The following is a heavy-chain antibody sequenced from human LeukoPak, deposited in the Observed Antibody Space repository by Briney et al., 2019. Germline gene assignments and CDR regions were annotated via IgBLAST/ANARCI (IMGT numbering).Heavy chain of an antibody. CDR1: GGTFSSYA. V-gene: IGHV1-2*02. CDR2: LNPNSGGT. Sequence: ASVKVSCKASGGTFSSYAISWVRQAPGQGLEWMAWLNPNSGGTNYAQKFQGRVTMTRDTSISTAYMELSSLTSDDTAVYYCARAGLIVEPSAQNDYWGQGTLVTVSS. CDR3: ARAGLIVEPSAQNDY. J-gene: IGHJ4*02. D-gene: IGHD2-2*01.